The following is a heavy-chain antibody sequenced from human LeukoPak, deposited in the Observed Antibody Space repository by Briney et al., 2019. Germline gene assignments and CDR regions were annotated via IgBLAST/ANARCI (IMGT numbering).Heavy chain of an antibody. Sequence: GGSLRLSCAASGFSFSTYAMHWVRQAPGKGLEWVSRISVSGGSTYYADSVKGRFTISRDNSKHTLYLQMNSLRAEDTAVYYCSKGGATPYGSSSFDYWGQGTLVTVSS. J-gene: IGHJ4*02. CDR2: ISVSGGST. CDR1: GFSFSTYA. D-gene: IGHD6-6*01. V-gene: IGHV3-23*01. CDR3: SKGGATPYGSSSFDY.